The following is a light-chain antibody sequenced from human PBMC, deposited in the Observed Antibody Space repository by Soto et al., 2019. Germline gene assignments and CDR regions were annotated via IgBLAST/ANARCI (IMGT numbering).Light chain of an antibody. CDR3: ISYTVSRSYV. V-gene: IGLV2-14*01. Sequence: QAVVTQPASVSGSPGQSITISCSGTSSDIGTYDHVAWFQQFPGKTPKLMIYSVSNRPSGVSYRFSGSKSGNTASLTISGLQAEDEADYYCISYTVSRSYVFGTGTKVTVL. CDR2: SVS. CDR1: SSDIGTYDH. J-gene: IGLJ1*01.